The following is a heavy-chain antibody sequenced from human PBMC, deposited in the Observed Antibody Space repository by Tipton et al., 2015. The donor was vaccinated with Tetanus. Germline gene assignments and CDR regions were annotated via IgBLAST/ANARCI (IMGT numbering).Heavy chain of an antibody. J-gene: IGHJ4*02. CDR2: IYYYTQRT. CDR1: GASINAGGYL. CDR3: ARGLPREPFYLDY. V-gene: IGHV4-31*03. D-gene: IGHD1-26*01. Sequence: TLSLTCNVSGASINAGGYLWTWVRQHPGKGLEWIGNIYYYTQRTSHTPSLDSRVSISVDTSKNQFSLRLNSVTAADTAVYYCARGLPREPFYLDYWGQGTLVTVS.